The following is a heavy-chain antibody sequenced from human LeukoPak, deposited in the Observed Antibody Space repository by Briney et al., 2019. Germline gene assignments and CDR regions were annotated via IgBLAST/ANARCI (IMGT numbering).Heavy chain of an antibody. V-gene: IGHV4-39*06. J-gene: IGHJ3*02. CDR1: GGSISSYY. CDR3: ARKRSPGAFDI. CDR2: IYYSGST. Sequence: SETLSLTCTVSGGSISSYYWSWIRQPPGKGLEGIGSIYYSGSTYYNPSLKSRVTISVDTSKNQFPLKLSSVTAADTAVYYCARKRSPGAFDIWGQGTMVTVSS.